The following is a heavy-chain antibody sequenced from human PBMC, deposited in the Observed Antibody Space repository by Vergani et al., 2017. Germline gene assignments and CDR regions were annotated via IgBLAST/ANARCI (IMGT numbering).Heavy chain of an antibody. CDR1: GFSFTSYW. J-gene: IGHJ5*02. D-gene: IGHD3-22*01. V-gene: IGHV5-10-1*01. CDR3: ARVGWSYYDSSGYYYAPGGWFDP. Sequence: VRLVESGGGVVQPGRSLRLSCAASGFSFTSYWISWVRQMPGKGLEWMGRIDPSDSYTNYSPSFQGHVTISADKSISTAYLQWSSLKASDTAMYYCARVGWSYYDSSGYYYAPGGWFDPWGQGTLVTVSS. CDR2: IDPSDSYT.